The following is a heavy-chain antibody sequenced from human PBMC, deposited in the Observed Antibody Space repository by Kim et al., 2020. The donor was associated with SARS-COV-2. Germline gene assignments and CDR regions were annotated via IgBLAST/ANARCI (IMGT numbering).Heavy chain of an antibody. J-gene: IGHJ4*02. CDR1: GGSISNGGFY. Sequence: SETLSLTCSVSGGSISNGGFYWTWIRQHPGKGLEWIGYIYSTGSPYYNASLRSRVSISIDKSKNQFSRRLSSVTAAHTAIYYCARPLRGGVGGGLSWGQGTLATVSA. CDR2: IYSTGSP. D-gene: IGHD3-16*01. V-gene: IGHV4-31*03. CDR3: ARPLRGGVGGGLS.